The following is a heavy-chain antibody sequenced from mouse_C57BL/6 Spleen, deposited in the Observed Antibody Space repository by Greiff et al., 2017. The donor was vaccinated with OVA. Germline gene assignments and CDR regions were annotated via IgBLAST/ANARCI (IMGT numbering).Heavy chain of an antibody. CDR2: INPGSGGT. V-gene: IGHV1-54*01. D-gene: IGHD1-1*01. J-gene: IGHJ1*03. CDR3: ARDYYGSSGDV. Sequence: VKLMESGAELVRPGTSVKVSCKASGYAFTNYLIEWVKQRPGQGLEWIGVINPGSGGTNYNEKFKGKATLTADKSSSTAYMQLSSLTSEDSAVYFCARDYYGSSGDVWGTGTTVTVSS. CDR1: GYAFTNYL.